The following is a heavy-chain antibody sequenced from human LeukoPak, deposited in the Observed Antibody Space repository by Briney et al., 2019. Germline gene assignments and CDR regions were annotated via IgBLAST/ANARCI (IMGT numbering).Heavy chain of an antibody. D-gene: IGHD3-10*01. CDR2: IIPIFGTA. J-gene: IGHJ4*02. CDR1: GGTFSSYA. CDR3: FFRLSFDY. Sequence: ASVKVSCKASGGTFSSYAISWVRQAPGQGLEWMGGIIPIFGTANYAQKFQGRVTMTEDTSTDTAYMELSSLRSEDTAVYYCFFRLSFDYWGQGTLVTVSS. V-gene: IGHV1-69*06.